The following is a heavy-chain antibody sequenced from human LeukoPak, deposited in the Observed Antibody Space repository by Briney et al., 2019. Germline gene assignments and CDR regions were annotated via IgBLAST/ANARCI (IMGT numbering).Heavy chain of an antibody. CDR3: ARDSGGSHGVFDY. CDR2: ISSSSSTI. V-gene: IGHV3-48*01. D-gene: IGHD1-26*01. CDR1: GFTFSRYG. J-gene: IGHJ4*02. Sequence: PGGSLRLSCAGSGFTFSRYGFNWVRQAPGKGLEWVSYISSSSSTIYYADSVKGRFTISRDNAKNSLYLQMNSLRAEDTAVYYCARDSGGSHGVFDYWGQGTLVTVSS.